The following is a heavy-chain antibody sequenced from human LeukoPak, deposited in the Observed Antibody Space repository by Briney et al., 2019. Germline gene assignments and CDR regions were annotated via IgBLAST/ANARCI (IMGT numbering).Heavy chain of an antibody. Sequence: GGSLRLSCAASRFTVGSNYMSWVRQAPGKGLECVSVIYSGGSTYYADSVKDRFTISRDNSKNTLYLQMNSLRAEDTAVYYCARAGDARGSADYWGQGTLVTVCS. D-gene: IGHD3-10*01. CDR1: RFTVGSNY. CDR2: IYSGGST. CDR3: ARAGDARGSADY. V-gene: IGHV3-66*01. J-gene: IGHJ4*02.